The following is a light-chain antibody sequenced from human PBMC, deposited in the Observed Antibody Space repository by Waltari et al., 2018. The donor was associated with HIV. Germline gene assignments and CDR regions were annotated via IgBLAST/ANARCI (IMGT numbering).Light chain of an antibody. CDR3: CSYAGITTWV. Sequence: QSALTQPASGSGSPGQSITISCTGTSNDLGRYDLVSWYQHQPGRAPKPIIYDVSKWPSGDSHRFSGSKSCDTDSPKISGLQAEDEADYYCCSYAGITTWVFCGGTKVTVL. V-gene: IGLV2-23*02. CDR1: SNDLGRYDL. CDR2: DVS. J-gene: IGLJ3*02.